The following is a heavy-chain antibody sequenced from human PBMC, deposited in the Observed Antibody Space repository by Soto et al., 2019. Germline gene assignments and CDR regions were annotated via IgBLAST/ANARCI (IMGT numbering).Heavy chain of an antibody. CDR3: ARDLPVAEIFDY. V-gene: IGHV3-33*01. J-gene: IGHJ4*02. Sequence: GGSQTLSCAASGFPFSSYGMHWVRQAPGKGLEWVAVIWYDGSNKYYADSVKGRFTISRDNSKNTLYLQMNSLRAEDTAVYYCARDLPVAEIFDYWGQGTLVTVSS. D-gene: IGHD2-8*02. CDR1: GFPFSSYG. CDR2: IWYDGSNK.